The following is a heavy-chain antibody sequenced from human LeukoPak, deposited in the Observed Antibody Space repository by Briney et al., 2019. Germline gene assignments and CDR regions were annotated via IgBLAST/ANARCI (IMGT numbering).Heavy chain of an antibody. CDR1: GYTFTSYG. Sequence: ASVKVSRKASGYTFTSYGISWVRQAPGQGLEWMGWISAYSGNTNYAQKLEGRVTMTTDTSTSTAYMELRRLRSDDTAVYYCARDREGIADYWGQGTLVTVSS. CDR2: ISAYSGNT. D-gene: IGHD6-13*01. CDR3: ARDREGIADY. V-gene: IGHV1-18*01. J-gene: IGHJ4*02.